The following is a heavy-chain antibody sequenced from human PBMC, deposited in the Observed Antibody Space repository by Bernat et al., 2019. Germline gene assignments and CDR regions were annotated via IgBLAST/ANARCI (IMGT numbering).Heavy chain of an antibody. CDR1: GFTGSSYA. V-gene: IGHV3-23*04. CDR3: AKPPSYSNYEGYFDL. Sequence: EVQLVESGGGLVQPGGSLRLSCAASGFTGSSYAMSWVRQAPGKGLEWVSAISGSGGSTYYADSVKGRFTISRDNSKHTLYLQMNSLSAEHTAVYYCAKPPSYSNYEGYFDLWGRGTLVTVSS. D-gene: IGHD4-4*01. J-gene: IGHJ2*01. CDR2: ISGSGGST.